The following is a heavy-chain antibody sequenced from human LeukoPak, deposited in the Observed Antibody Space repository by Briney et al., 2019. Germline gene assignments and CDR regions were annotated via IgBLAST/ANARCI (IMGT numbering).Heavy chain of an antibody. V-gene: IGHV3-30-3*01. J-gene: IGHJ4*02. CDR2: ISYDGSNK. Sequence: PGGSLRLSCAASGFTFSSYAMHWVRQAPGKGLEWVAVISYDGSNKYYADSVKGRFTISRDNSKNTLYLQMNSLRAEDTAVYYCAGHGDGDYWGQGTLVTVSS. CDR1: GFTFSSYA. CDR3: AGHGDGDY. D-gene: IGHD4-17*01.